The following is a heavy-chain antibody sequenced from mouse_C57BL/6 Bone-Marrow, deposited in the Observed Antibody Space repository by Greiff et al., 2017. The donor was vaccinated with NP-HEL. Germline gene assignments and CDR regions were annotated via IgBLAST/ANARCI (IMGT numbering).Heavy chain of an antibody. J-gene: IGHJ3*01. Sequence: QVQLQQSGAELMKPGASVKLSCKATGYTFTGYWIEWVKQRPGHGLEWIGEILPGSGSTNYNGKFKGKATFTADTSSNTAYMQLSSLTTEDSAIYYCAGGYYGSSYWFAYWGQGTLVTVSA. CDR2: ILPGSGST. D-gene: IGHD1-1*01. V-gene: IGHV1-9*01. CDR3: AGGYYGSSYWFAY. CDR1: GYTFTGYW.